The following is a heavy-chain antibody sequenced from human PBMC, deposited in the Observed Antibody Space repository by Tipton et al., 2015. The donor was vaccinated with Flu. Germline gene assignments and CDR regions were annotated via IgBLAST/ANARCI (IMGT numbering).Heavy chain of an antibody. V-gene: IGHV4-31*03. D-gene: IGHD3-22*01. J-gene: IGHJ4*02. CDR1: GGSISSGGYY. CDR2: IYYSGST. CDR3: ARYSYDDRDSVTFDS. Sequence: TLSLTCTVSGGSISSGGYYWSWIRQHPGKGLEWIGYIYYSGSTYYNPSLKSRVTISVARPRDQFSLRLTSVTAADTAVYFCARYSYDDRDSVTFDSWGQGTLVTVSS.